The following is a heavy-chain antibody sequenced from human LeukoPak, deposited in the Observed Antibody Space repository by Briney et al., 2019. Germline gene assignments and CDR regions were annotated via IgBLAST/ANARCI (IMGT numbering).Heavy chain of an antibody. CDR1: GFTFSSYE. J-gene: IGHJ4*02. D-gene: IGHD5-18*01. Sequence: GGSLRLSCAASGFTFSSYEMNWVRQAPGKGLEWVSYISSSGSTIYYADSVKGRFTISRDNAKNSLYLQMNSLRAEDTAVYYCARGAMAPFPFDYWGQGTLVTVSS. CDR2: ISSSGSTI. V-gene: IGHV3-48*03. CDR3: ARGAMAPFPFDY.